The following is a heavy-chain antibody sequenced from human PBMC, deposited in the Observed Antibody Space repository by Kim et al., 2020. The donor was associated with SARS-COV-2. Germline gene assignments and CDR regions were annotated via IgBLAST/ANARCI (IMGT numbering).Heavy chain of an antibody. CDR3: AKGPSTVVTPADY. J-gene: IGHJ4*02. CDR1: GFTFRNYA. Sequence: GGSLRLSCAASGFTFRNYAMNWVRQAPGKGLEWFSSITSSGGNTYYADSVKGRFTISRDNSKNTLYLQMNSLRAEDTALYYCAKGPSTVVTPADYWGQGTLVTVSS. V-gene: IGHV3-23*01. D-gene: IGHD4-17*01. CDR2: ITSSGGNT.